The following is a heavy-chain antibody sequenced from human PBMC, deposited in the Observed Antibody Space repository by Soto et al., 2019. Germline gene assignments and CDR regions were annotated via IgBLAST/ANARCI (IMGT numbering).Heavy chain of an antibody. CDR3: ARGGITGTTYYYYGMDV. D-gene: IGHD1-7*01. V-gene: IGHV3-53*01. CDR1: GFTVSSNY. CDR2: IYSGGST. J-gene: IGHJ6*02. Sequence: GGSLRLSCAASGFTVSSNYMSWVRQAPGKGLEWVSVIYSGGSTYYADSVKGRFTISRDNSKNTLYLQMNSLRAEDTAVYYCARGGITGTTYYYYGMDVWGQGTTVTVSS.